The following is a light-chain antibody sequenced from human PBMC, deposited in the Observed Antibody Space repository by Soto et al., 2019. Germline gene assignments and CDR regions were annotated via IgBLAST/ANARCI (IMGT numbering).Light chain of an antibody. CDR3: QQRSNWPTIT. CDR1: QSADTY. J-gene: IGKJ5*01. Sequence: EILLTQSPATLSLSPGERATLSCRASQSADTYLAWYQQKPGQAPRLLIYQTSIRAAGIPARFCGSGSWTDFTLTISSLETEDFAVYYCQQRSNWPTITFGQGTRLEIK. CDR2: QTS. V-gene: IGKV3-11*01.